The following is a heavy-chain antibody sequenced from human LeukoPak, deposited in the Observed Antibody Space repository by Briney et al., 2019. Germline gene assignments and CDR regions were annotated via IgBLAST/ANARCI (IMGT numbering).Heavy chain of an antibody. CDR2: LSASGDST. CDR1: GFTLSSYG. CDR3: AKRECSDNNCYFVN. D-gene: IGHD1-20*01. J-gene: IGHJ4*02. V-gene: IGHV3-23*01. Sequence: GSLRLSCAASGFTLSSYGMSWVRQAPAKGLEWVSTLSASGDSTYYVDSVKGRFTISRDNSKNTLYLQMDSLRAEDTAVYYCAKRECSDNNCYFVNWGQGTLVTVSS.